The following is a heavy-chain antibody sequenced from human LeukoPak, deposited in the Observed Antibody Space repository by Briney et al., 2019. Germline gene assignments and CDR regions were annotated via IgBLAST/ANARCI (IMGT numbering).Heavy chain of an antibody. CDR2: IKSNIDGGTT. CDR3: TTAPFRIASRDY. CDR1: GFTFTNAW. V-gene: IGHV3-15*01. J-gene: IGHJ4*02. D-gene: IGHD6-6*01. Sequence: GGSLRLSCAASGFTFTNAWMTWVRQAPGKGLEWVGRIKSNIDGGTTDLAAPVKGRFAISRDDSKNTLYLQMNSLKTEDTAVYYCTTAPFRIASRDYWGLGTLVTVSS.